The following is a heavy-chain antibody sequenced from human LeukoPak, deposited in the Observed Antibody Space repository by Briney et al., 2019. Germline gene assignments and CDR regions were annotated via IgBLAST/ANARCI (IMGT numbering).Heavy chain of an antibody. D-gene: IGHD5-12*01. J-gene: IGHJ4*02. CDR3: ASAYSGYDFILDY. CDR2: IRYDGSNK. CDR1: GFTFSTYG. V-gene: IGHV3-30*02. Sequence: PGGSLRLSCAASGFTFSTYGMHWVRQAPGKGLEWVAFIRYDGSNKYYADSVKGRFTISRDNSKNTLYLQMNSLRAEDTAVYYCASAYSGYDFILDYWGQGTLVTVSS.